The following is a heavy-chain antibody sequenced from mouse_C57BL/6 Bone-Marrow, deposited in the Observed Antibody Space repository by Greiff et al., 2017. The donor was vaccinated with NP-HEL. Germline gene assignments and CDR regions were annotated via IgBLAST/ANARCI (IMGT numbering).Heavy chain of an antibody. CDR2: IHPNSGST. J-gene: IGHJ2*01. CDR1: GYTFTSYW. V-gene: IGHV1-64*01. D-gene: IGHD2-5*01. Sequence: QVQLQQPGAELVKPGASVKLSCKASGYTFTSYWMPWVKQRPGQGLEWIGMIHPNSGSTNYNEKFKSKATLTVDKSSSTAYMQLSSLTSEDSAVYYCARSPYSSYFDYWGQGTTLTVSS. CDR3: ARSPYSSYFDY.